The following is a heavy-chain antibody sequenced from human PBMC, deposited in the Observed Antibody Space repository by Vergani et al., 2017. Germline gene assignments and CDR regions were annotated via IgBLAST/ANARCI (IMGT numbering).Heavy chain of an antibody. J-gene: IGHJ4*02. CDR3: ARDLAYCHEGSCAL. V-gene: IGHV3-30*02. CDR1: GFTFNRYG. Sequence: QVQLVQSGGGVVQPGGSLKLSCVASGFTFNRYGMQWFAQAPGKGLAWVAYVLFDGSNEYYADSVKGRFIVSRDNSNDALYLQMNSLRTDDTAVYYCARDLAYCHEGSCALWGQGSVVTVSS. D-gene: IGHD2-15*01. CDR2: VLFDGSNE.